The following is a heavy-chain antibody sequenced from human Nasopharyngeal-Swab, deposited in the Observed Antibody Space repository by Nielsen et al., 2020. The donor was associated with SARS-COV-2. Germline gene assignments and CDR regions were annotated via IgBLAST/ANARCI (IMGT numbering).Heavy chain of an antibody. CDR2: INPKSGGT. J-gene: IGHJ4*02. CDR1: ADTFSGYY. CDR3: ARDGIQLWRW. V-gene: IGHV1-2*02. D-gene: IGHD5-18*01. Sequence: ASVKVSCKASADTFSGYYIHWVRQAPGQGLEWMGWINPKSGGTNFAQKFRGRVSMTRDTSMTTAYMELSRLTSDDTAVYYCARDGIQLWRWWGQGTLVTVSS.